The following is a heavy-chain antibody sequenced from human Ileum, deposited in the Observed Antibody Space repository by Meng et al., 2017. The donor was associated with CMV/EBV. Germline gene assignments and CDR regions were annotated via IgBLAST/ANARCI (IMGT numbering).Heavy chain of an antibody. CDR3: ARGTDYYDSSGYFPVH. CDR2: INPNSGGT. D-gene: IGHD3-22*01. Sequence: SGYTFTGYYMHWGRQAPGQGLEWMGWINPNSGGTNYAQKFQGRVTMTRDTSISTAYMEPSRLRSDDTAFYYCARGTDYYDSSGYFPVHWGQGTLVTVSS. J-gene: IGHJ4*02. V-gene: IGHV1-2*02. CDR1: GYTFTGYY.